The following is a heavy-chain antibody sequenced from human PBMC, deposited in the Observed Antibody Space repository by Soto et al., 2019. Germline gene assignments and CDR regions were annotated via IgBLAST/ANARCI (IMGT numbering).Heavy chain of an antibody. V-gene: IGHV4-38-2*02. J-gene: IGHJ5*02. CDR2: IYHDGDT. CDR1: GYSITNGYQ. CDR3: ARDFYGQRAAGWFDP. D-gene: IGHD3-10*01. Sequence: LSLTCAVSGYSITNGYQWGWIRRPPGKGPEWIGSIYHDGDTRYNPSLESRVTISVDTSKNHFSLKLNSVTVADTAMYYCARDFYGQRAAGWFDPWGQGSLVTVSS.